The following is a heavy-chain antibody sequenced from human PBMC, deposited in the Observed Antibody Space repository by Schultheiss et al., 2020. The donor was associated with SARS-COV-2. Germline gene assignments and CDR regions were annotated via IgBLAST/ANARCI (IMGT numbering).Heavy chain of an antibody. CDR2: IYYSGST. V-gene: IGHV4-34*01. D-gene: IGHD3-16*01. J-gene: IGHJ4*02. CDR1: GGSFSGYY. Sequence: SETLSLTCAVYGGSFSGYYWSWIRQPPGKGLEWIGYIYYSGSTYYNPSLKSRVTISVDTSKNQFSLRLSSVTAADTAVYYCARGWGYFDYWGQGTLVTVSS. CDR3: ARGWGYFDY.